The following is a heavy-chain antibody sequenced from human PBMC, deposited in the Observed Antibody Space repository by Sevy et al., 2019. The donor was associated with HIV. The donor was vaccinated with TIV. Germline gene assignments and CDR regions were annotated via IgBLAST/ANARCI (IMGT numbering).Heavy chain of an antibody. Sequence: ASVKVSCKASGYTFTSYDINWVRQATGQGLEWMGWMNPNSGNTGYAQKFQGRVTMTRNTSLSTAYMELSSLRSEDTAVYYCAGGYGYAYGMDVWGQGTTVTVSS. D-gene: IGHD5-18*01. V-gene: IGHV1-8*01. CDR3: AGGYGYAYGMDV. J-gene: IGHJ6*02. CDR1: GYTFTSYD. CDR2: MNPNSGNT.